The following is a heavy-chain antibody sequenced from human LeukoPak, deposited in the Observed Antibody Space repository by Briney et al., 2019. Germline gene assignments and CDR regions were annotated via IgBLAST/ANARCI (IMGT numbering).Heavy chain of an antibody. CDR2: TYYRSKWYN. Sequence: SQTLSLTCAISGDSVSNNSAAWNWIRQSPSRGLEWLGRTYYRSKWYNDYAVSVKSRITINPDTSKNQFSLQLNSVAPEDTAVYYCASTHNNGRYLDYWGREPWSPSPQ. CDR1: GDSVSNNSAA. D-gene: IGHD2-8*01. CDR3: ASTHNNGRYLDY. V-gene: IGHV6-1*01. J-gene: IGHJ4*02.